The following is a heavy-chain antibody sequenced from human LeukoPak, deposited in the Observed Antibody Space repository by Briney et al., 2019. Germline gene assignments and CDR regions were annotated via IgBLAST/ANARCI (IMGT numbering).Heavy chain of an antibody. V-gene: IGHV1-18*04. CDR3: ARDRPGYCTNGVCRPHYYYYYMDV. D-gene: IGHD2-8*01. CDR1: GYTFTGYY. CDR2: ISAYNGNT. Sequence: ASVKVSCKASGYTFTGYYMHWVRQAPGQGLEWMGWISAYNGNTNYAQKLQGRVTMTTDTSTSTAYMELRSLRSDDTAVYYCARDRPGYCTNGVCRPHYYYYYMDVWGKGTTVTVSS. J-gene: IGHJ6*03.